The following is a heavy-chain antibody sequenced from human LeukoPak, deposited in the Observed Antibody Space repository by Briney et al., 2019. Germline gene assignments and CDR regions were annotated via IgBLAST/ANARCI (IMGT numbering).Heavy chain of an antibody. J-gene: IGHJ5*02. D-gene: IGHD6-6*01. Sequence: GGSLRLSCAGSGFTFSSYSMNWVRQAPGKGLEWVSCISSSGSTIYYADSVKGRFTISRDNAKNSLYLQMNSLRAEDTAVYYCARYLRYSSSGGWFDPWGQGTLVTVSS. CDR1: GFTFSSYS. CDR3: ARYLRYSSSGGWFDP. V-gene: IGHV3-48*04. CDR2: ISSSGSTI.